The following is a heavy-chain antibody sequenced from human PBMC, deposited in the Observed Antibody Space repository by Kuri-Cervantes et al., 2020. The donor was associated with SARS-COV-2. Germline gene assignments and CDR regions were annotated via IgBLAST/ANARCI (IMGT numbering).Heavy chain of an antibody. CDR3: ASPLIAAAGRLPSYGMDV. CDR2: INPNSGGT. J-gene: IGHJ6*02. Sequence: SVTVSCLASVYTFTGYYMHWVRQAPGQGLEWMGWINPNSGGTNFAQKFQGRVTMTRDTSISTAYMEPSRLRSDDAAVYYCASPLIAAAGRLPSYGMDVWGQGTTVTVSS. CDR1: VYTFTGYY. V-gene: IGHV1-2*02. D-gene: IGHD6-13*01.